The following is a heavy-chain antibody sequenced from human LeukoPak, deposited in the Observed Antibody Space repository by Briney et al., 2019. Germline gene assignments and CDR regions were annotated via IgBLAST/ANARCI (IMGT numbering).Heavy chain of an antibody. CDR2: ISGSGNNP. V-gene: IGHV3-23*01. Sequence: GGPLRLSCAASGFTFNNYAMAWVRQAPGKGLEWVSAISGSGNNPFYADSVKGRFTTSRDNSKNTLYLQMNSLRAEDTAVYYCARDQRDAYNYYYYMDVWGKGTTVTVSS. CDR3: ARDQRDAYNYYYYMDV. CDR1: GFTFNNYA. J-gene: IGHJ6*03. D-gene: IGHD5-24*01.